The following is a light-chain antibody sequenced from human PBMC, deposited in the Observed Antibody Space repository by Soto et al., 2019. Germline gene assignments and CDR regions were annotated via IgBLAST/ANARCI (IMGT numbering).Light chain of an antibody. V-gene: IGKV1-39*01. CDR3: QQSYTIQYT. CDR2: GAS. J-gene: IGKJ2*01. CDR1: QRISLS. Sequence: DIQMTQSPPSLSASIGDRVTITCRASQRISLSLNWYQQKPGRAPRLLIYGASTLQSGVPSRFSGSGSGTDFSLIISSLQPEDSATYYCQQSYTIQYTFGQGTKLEIK.